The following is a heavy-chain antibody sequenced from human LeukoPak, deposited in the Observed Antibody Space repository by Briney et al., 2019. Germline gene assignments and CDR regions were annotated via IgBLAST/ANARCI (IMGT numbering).Heavy chain of an antibody. J-gene: IGHJ3*02. CDR3: AKYTTDGGYVSGGTFHI. Sequence: GGSLRLSCAVSGFSFSSSAMSWVRQDPGKGLEWVSTISGSGGKTYYADSVKGRFTISRDNSKNTLYLQMDCLRAEDTAVYYCAKYTTDGGYVSGGTFHIWGQRTMVTVSS. CDR2: ISGSGGKT. CDR1: GFSFSSSA. D-gene: IGHD2-15*01. V-gene: IGHV3-23*01.